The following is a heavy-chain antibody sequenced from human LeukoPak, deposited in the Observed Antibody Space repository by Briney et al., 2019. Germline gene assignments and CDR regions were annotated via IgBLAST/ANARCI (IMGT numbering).Heavy chain of an antibody. D-gene: IGHD3-16*01. Sequence: PGGSLRLSCVASGFTFRNYAMIWVRQAPGKGLEWVSAINGSGDTTNYADSVKGRFIISRDNSENTLYLQMNSLKVEDTAVYYCAAGGDRWGQGTLVTVSS. CDR3: AAGGDR. V-gene: IGHV3-23*01. CDR2: INGSGDTT. CDR1: GFTFRNYA. J-gene: IGHJ4*02.